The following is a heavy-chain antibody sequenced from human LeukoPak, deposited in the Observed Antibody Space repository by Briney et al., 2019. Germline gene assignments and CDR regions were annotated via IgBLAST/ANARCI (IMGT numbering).Heavy chain of an antibody. CDR1: GGSISSYC. CDR3: AREGYQGSLGGLHSGWYPSNYFFYHMDV. Sequence: SETLSLTCTVSGGSISSYCWSWIRQPPGKGLEWIGYTYYSGSTNYNPSLKSRVTISVDTSKNQFSLRLSSVTAADTAVYYCAREGYQGSLGGLHSGWYPSNYFFYHMDVWGKGTTVTVSS. D-gene: IGHD6-19*01. CDR2: TYYSGST. J-gene: IGHJ6*03. V-gene: IGHV4-59*01.